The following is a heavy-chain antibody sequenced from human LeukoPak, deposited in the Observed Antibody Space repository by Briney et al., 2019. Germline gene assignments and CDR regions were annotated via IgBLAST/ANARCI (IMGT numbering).Heavy chain of an antibody. J-gene: IGHJ6*03. CDR1: GNTFSNFD. V-gene: IGHV1-8*03. CDR3: ARGPGITIFGVVNKGYYMDV. CDR2: MNPNSGNT. D-gene: IGHD3-3*01. Sequence: ATVKVSCTVSGNTFSNFDINWVRQASGQGLEWMGWMNPNSGNTGYVRKFQGRVTITRNTSISTAYKELNTLKSDDTGVYYWARGPGITIFGVVNKGYYMDVWGKGTTVTVSS.